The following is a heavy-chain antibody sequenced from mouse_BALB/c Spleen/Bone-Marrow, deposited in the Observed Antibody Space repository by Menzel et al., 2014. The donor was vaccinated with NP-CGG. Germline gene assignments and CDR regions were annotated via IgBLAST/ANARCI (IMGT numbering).Heavy chain of an antibody. CDR1: GFNIKDTY. CDR3: XRXXLGTXFDY. V-gene: IGHV14-3*02. Sequence: EVQRVESGAELVKPGASVKLSCTASGFNIKDTYMHWVKQRPEQGLEWIGRVDPANGNTKYDPKFQGKATITADTSSNTAYLQLSSLTSEDTAXXXXXRXXLGTXFDYWGQGTTLTVAS. D-gene: IGHD3-3*01. J-gene: IGHJ2*01. CDR2: VDPANGNT.